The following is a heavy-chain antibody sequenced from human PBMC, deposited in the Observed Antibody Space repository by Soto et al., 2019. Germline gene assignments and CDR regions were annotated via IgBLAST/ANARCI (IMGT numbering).Heavy chain of an antibody. V-gene: IGHV2-70*01. CDR1: GFSLSTSGMC. CDR2: IDWDDDK. CDR3: ARIRAPITMVRGDDPYYYYYGMDV. J-gene: IGHJ6*02. Sequence: SGPTLVNPTQTLTLTCTFSGFSLSTSGMCVSWIRQPPGKALEWLALIDWDDDKYYSTSLKTRLTISKDTSKNQVVLTMTNMDPVDTATYYCARIRAPITMVRGDDPYYYYYGMDVWGQGTTVTVSS. D-gene: IGHD3-10*01.